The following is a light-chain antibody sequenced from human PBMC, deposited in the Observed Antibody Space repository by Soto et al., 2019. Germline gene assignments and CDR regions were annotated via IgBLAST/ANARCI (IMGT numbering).Light chain of an antibody. V-gene: IGLV2-14*01. CDR3: SSYTSSSTLEVV. Sequence: QSALTQSASVSGSPGQSITISCTGTSSDVGGYNHVSWYQQHPGKAPKLMIYEVSYRPSGVSNRFSGPKSGNTASLTISGLQAEDEADYYCSSYTSSSTLEVVFGGGTKLTVL. CDR2: EVS. CDR1: SSDVGGYNH. J-gene: IGLJ2*01.